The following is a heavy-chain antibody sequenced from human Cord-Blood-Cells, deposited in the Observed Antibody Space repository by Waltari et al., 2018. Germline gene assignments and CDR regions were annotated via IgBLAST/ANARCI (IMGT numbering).Heavy chain of an antibody. V-gene: IGHV1-46*01. CDR2: INPSGGSK. CDR3: ARVGPSYYDILTGYYDY. Sequence: QVQLVQSGAEVKKPGASVKVSCKASGYTFTSYDMHWVRQAPGQGLEWMGIINPSGGSKSYARKCQGRVTMTRDTSTSTVYMELSSLRSEDTAVYYCARVGPSYYDILTGYYDYWGQGTLVTVSS. J-gene: IGHJ4*02. CDR1: GYTFTSYD. D-gene: IGHD3-9*01.